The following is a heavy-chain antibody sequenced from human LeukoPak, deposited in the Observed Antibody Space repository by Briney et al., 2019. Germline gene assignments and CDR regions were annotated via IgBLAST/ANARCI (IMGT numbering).Heavy chain of an antibody. D-gene: IGHD5-18*01. V-gene: IGHV1-24*01. J-gene: IGHJ4*02. CDR2: FDREDGET. CDR3: ETVGYSYGAFDY. Sequence: ASVKVSCKVSGYTLTEISLHGVRQAPGKGREWMGGFDREDGETMYAQKFQGRVTMTEDTSTDTAFMELSSLRYEDAAVYYCETVGYSYGAFDYWGQGTLVIVSS. CDR1: GYTLTEIS.